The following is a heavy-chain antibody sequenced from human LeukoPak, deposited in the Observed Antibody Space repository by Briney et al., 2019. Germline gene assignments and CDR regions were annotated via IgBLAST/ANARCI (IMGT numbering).Heavy chain of an antibody. CDR1: GFTFSSYW. V-gene: IGHV3-74*01. J-gene: IGHJ4*02. CDR3: ASGRWSDYLDY. CDR2: IKSDGSST. Sequence: PGGSLRLSCAVSGFTFSSYWMHWVRQTPGKGLVWVSRIKSDGSSTSHADSVKGRFTISRDNAKNTLYLQMNNLRGEDTAVYYCASGRWSDYLDYWGQGTLVTVSS. D-gene: IGHD3-3*01.